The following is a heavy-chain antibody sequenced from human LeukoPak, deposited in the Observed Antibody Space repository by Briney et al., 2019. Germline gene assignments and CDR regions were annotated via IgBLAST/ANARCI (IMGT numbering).Heavy chain of an antibody. CDR3: ARGPPYYYYGMDV. CDR2: IYSGGST. CDR1: GFTVSSNY. J-gene: IGHJ6*02. V-gene: IGHV3-53*01. Sequence: PGGSLRLSCAASGFTVSSNYMSWVRQAPGKGLEWVSVIYSGGSTYYADSVKGRFTISRDNSKNTLYLQMNSLRAEDTAVYYCARGPPYYYYGMDVWGQGTTVTVSS.